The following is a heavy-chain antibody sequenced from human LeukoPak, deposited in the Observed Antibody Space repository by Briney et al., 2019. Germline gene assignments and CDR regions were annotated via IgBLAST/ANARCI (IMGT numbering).Heavy chain of an antibody. V-gene: IGHV3-21*01. CDR3: VRGAYSSSWLNFDY. Sequence: GGSLRLSCAASGFTFSSYSMNWVRQAPGKGLEWVSSISSSSSYIYYADSVKGRFTVSRDNSKNTLYLQMNSLRAEDTAVYYCVRGAYSSSWLNFDYWGQGTLVTVSS. D-gene: IGHD6-13*01. CDR1: GFTFSSYS. J-gene: IGHJ4*02. CDR2: ISSSSSYI.